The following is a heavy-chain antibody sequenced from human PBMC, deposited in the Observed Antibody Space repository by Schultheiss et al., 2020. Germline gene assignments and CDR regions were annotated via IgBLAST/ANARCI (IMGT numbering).Heavy chain of an antibody. J-gene: IGHJ6*02. CDR3: ARDSYYYGSGSYPSYYYYGMDV. D-gene: IGHD3-10*01. V-gene: IGHV4-59*01. CDR1: GGSISSYY. Sequence: LETLSLTCTVSGGSISSYYWSWIRQPPGKGLEWIGYIYYSGSTNYNPSLKSRVTILVDTSKNQFSLKLSSVTAADTAVYYCARDSYYYGSGSYPSYYYYGMDVWGQGTTVTVSS. CDR2: IYYSGST.